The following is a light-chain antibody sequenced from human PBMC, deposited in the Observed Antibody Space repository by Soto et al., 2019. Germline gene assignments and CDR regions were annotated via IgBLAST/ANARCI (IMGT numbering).Light chain of an antibody. CDR1: QSISSW. Sequence: DIQMTQSPSTLSASVGDRVTITCRASQSISSWSAWYQQKPGKAPKLLHYKASSLESGVPSRLSGSGSGTEFTLTISSLQPDDFATYYCQQYNSYLYTFGQGTKLDIK. J-gene: IGKJ2*01. V-gene: IGKV1-5*03. CDR3: QQYNSYLYT. CDR2: KAS.